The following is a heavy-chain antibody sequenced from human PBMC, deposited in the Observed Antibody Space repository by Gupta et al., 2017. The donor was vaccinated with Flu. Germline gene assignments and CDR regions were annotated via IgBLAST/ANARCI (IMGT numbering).Heavy chain of an antibody. Sequence: SYYWGWIRQPPGKGLEWIGGISYSVPPYYNPSLKSRVTISVDTSKSQFSLNLTSVTAADTAVYYCASRNGGAYWGQGTLVTVSS. J-gene: IGHJ4*02. CDR1: SYY. D-gene: IGHD2-8*01. V-gene: IGHV4-39*01. CDR3: ASRNGGAY. CDR2: ISYSVPP.